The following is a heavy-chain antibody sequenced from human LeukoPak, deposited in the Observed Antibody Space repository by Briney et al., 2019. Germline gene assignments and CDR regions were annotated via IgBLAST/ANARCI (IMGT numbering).Heavy chain of an antibody. CDR3: ARGLLVVGAFDI. D-gene: IGHD2-2*01. J-gene: IGHJ3*02. CDR2: INHSGST. CDR1: GGSFSGYH. V-gene: IGHV4-34*01. Sequence: SETLSLTCAVYGGSFSGYHWSWIRQPPGKGLEWIGEINHSGSTNYNPSLKSRVTISVDTSKNQFSLKLSSVTAADTAVYYCARGLLVVGAFDIWGQGTMVTVSS.